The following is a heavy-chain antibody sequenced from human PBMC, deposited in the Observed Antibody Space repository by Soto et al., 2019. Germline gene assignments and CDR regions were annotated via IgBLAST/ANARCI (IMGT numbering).Heavy chain of an antibody. CDR2: IYYSGST. V-gene: IGHV4-59*08. Sequence: SETLSLTCTVSGGSISSYYWRWIRQPPGKGLEWIGYIYYSGSTNYNPSLKSRVTISVDTSKNQFSLKLSSVTAADTAVYYCARRGDNYQDWFDPWGQGTLVTISS. J-gene: IGHJ5*02. D-gene: IGHD4-4*01. CDR3: ARRGDNYQDWFDP. CDR1: GGSISSYY.